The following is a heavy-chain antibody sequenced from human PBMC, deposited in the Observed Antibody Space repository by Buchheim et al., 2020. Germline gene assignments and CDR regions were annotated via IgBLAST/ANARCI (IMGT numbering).Heavy chain of an antibody. CDR2: ISYDGSNK. J-gene: IGHJ6*02. CDR3: AKDRSEYYYYYGMDV. V-gene: IGHV3-30*18. D-gene: IGHD2-15*01. Sequence: QVQLVESGGGVVQPGRSLRLSCAASGFTFSSYGMHWVRQAPGKGLEWVAVISYDGSNKYYADSVKGRFTISRDNSKKNLYLQMNSLRAEDTAVYYCAKDRSEYYYYYGMDVWGQGTT. CDR1: GFTFSSYG.